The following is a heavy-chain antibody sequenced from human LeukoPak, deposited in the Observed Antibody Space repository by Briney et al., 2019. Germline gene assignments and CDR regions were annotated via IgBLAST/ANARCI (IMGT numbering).Heavy chain of an antibody. CDR1: GYTFTSYA. CDR2: INAGNGNT. J-gene: IGHJ4*02. D-gene: IGHD4-17*01. V-gene: IGHV1-3*01. CDR3: ARGWTTVTTLFDY. Sequence: GASVKVSCTASGYTFTSYAMHWVRQAPGQRLEWMGWINAGNGNTKYSQKFQGRVTITRDTSASTAYMELSSLRSEDTAVYYCARGWTTVTTLFDYWGQGTLVTVSS.